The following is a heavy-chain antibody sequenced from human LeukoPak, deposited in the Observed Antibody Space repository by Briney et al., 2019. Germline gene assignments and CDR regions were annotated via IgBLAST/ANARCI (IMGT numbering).Heavy chain of an antibody. CDR2: IYYSGTT. J-gene: IGHJ4*02. CDR3: ARDYARFGVYYFDY. Sequence: PSETLSLTCTVSGGSISGYYWSWIRQPPGKGLEWIGYIYYSGTTDYSPSLRSRVTMLLDTSKNQFSLKLSSVTTADTAVYYYARDYARFGVYYFDYWGQGTLVTVSS. D-gene: IGHD3-10*01. CDR1: GGSISGYY. V-gene: IGHV4-59*01.